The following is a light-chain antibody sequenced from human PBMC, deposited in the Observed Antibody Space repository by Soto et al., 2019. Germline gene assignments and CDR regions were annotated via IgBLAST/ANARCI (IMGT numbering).Light chain of an antibody. CDR3: SSYVGSNFHVL. Sequence: QSALTQPPSASGSPGQSVTISCTGTTSDVGGYNYVSWYQQHPGKAPKLLVYDVDKRPSGVPDRFSGSKSGNTASLTVSGLQAEYEADYYCSSYVGSNFHVLFGGGTKLTVL. V-gene: IGLV2-8*01. CDR1: TSDVGGYNY. J-gene: IGLJ2*01. CDR2: DVD.